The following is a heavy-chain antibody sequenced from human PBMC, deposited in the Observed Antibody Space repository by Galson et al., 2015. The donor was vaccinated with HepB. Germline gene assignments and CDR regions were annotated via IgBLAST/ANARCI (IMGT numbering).Heavy chain of an antibody. V-gene: IGHV3-11*03. J-gene: IGHJ2*01. Sequence: SLRLSCAASGFTFNEYYMTWIRQVPGKGLEWISYISGDTGYTDYADSVKGRFTISRDNAENSLYLQMNSLRVEDMAVYYCARCRVIAYDWYFGLWGRGTLVTVSS. CDR1: GFTFNEYY. CDR3: ARCRVIAYDWYFGL. D-gene: IGHD3-22*01. CDR2: ISGDTGYT.